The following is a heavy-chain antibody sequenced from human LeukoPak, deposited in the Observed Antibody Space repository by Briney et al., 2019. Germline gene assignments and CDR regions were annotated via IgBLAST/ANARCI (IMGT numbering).Heavy chain of an antibody. CDR3: AGARVAGTSNYYYYMDV. D-gene: IGHD6-19*01. CDR1: GGTFSSYA. V-gene: IGHV1-69*06. Sequence: SVKVSCKASGGTFSSYAISWVRQAPGQGLEWMGGIIPIFGTANYAQKFQGRVTITADKSTSTAYMELSSLRSEDTAVYYCAGARVAGTSNYYYYMDVWGKGTTVTVSS. J-gene: IGHJ6*03. CDR2: IIPIFGTA.